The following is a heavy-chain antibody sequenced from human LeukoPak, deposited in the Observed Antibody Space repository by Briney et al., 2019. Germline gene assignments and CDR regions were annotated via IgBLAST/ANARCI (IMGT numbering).Heavy chain of an antibody. D-gene: IGHD1-26*01. CDR3: ARDSGSYFRGFSGDAFDI. J-gene: IGHJ3*02. Sequence: GGSLRLSCVASGVTLSNYAMSWARQAPGKGLEWVSGISSSGSGGNTYYADSVKGRFTISRDNSKNTLYLQMNSLRAEDTAVYYCARDSGSYFRGFSGDAFDIWGQGTMVTVSS. V-gene: IGHV3-23*01. CDR2: ISSSGSGGNT. CDR1: GVTLSNYA.